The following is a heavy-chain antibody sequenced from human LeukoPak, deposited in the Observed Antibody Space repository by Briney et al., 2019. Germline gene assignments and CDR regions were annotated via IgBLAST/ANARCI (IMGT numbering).Heavy chain of an antibody. V-gene: IGHV3-21*04. Sequence: GGSLRLSCAASGFTFSSYSMNWVRQAPGKGLEWVSSISSSSSYIYYADSVKGRFTISRDDGKNSLYLQMNSLRTEDTAVSYXXXXXHSGYGDWXDPWGQGTLVTVSS. D-gene: IGHD5-12*01. CDR2: ISSSSSYI. CDR1: GFTFSSYS. J-gene: IGHJ5*02. CDR3: XXXXHSGYGDWXDP.